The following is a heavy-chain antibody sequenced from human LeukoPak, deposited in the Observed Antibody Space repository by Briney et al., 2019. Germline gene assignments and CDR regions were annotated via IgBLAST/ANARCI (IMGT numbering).Heavy chain of an antibody. J-gene: IGHJ6*03. CDR2: VYTSGSA. CDR3: TRKGSSSWTDYNVYCTDV. CDR1: GASITSYY. V-gene: IGHV4-4*07. Sequence: KPSEALSLTCTVSGASITSYYWSWIRPPAGKGLEWIGRVYTSGSANYNPSLTSRVTMSVDTSKNRCSLKRSPVTGADTAVHYCTRKGSSSWTDYNVYCTDVWGKGTTVTVSS. D-gene: IGHD6-13*01.